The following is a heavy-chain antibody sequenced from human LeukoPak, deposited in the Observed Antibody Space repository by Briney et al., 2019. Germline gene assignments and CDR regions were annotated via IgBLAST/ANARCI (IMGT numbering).Heavy chain of an antibody. CDR2: ISWNSGSI. V-gene: IGHV3-9*01. D-gene: IGHD6-6*01. CDR3: AKDLEYSSSSLDY. CDR1: GFTFDDYA. Sequence: PGRSLRLSCAASGFTFDDYAMHWVRQAPGKGLEWVSGISWNSGSIGYADPVKGRFTISRDNAKNSLYLQMNSLRAEDTALYYCAKDLEYSSSSLDYWGQGTLVTVS. J-gene: IGHJ4*02.